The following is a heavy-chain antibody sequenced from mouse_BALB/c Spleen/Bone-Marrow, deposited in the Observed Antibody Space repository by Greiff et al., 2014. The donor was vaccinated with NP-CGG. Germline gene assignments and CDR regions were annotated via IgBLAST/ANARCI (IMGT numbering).Heavy chain of an antibody. J-gene: IGHJ1*01. CDR1: GFNIKDTY. CDR3: ASMITGWYFDV. D-gene: IGHD2-4*01. V-gene: IGHV14-3*02. CDR2: IDPANGNT. Sequence: VQLQQSGAELVKPGASVKLSCTASGFNIKDTYMHWVKQRPEQGLEWIGRIDPANGNTKYDPKFQGKATITADTSSNTAYLQRSSLTAEDTAVYYCASMITGWYFDVWGAGTTVTVSS.